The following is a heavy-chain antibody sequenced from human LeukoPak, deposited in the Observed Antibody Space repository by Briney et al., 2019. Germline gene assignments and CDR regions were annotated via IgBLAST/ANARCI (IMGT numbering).Heavy chain of an antibody. V-gene: IGHV3-72*01. CDR3: ARSGRSGSYYSDFDY. D-gene: IGHD1-26*01. Sequence: GGSLRLSCAASGFTFSEHCMDWVRQAPGKGLEWVGRTRNKANSYTTEYAASVKGRFTISRDDSNNSLYLQMNSLKTDDTAVYYCARSGRSGSYYSDFDYWGREPWSPSPQ. CDR2: TRNKANSYTT. J-gene: IGHJ4*02. CDR1: GFTFSEHC.